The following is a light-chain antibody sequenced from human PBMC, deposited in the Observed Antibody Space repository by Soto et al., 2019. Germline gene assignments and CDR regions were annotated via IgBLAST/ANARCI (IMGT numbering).Light chain of an antibody. V-gene: IGKV1-12*01. J-gene: IGKJ4*01. CDR1: HGLSSR. Sequence: DIQMTQSPSSVSASVGDRVTITCRASHGLSSRLAWYQQKPGKARKFLIYATSTFHSGDPSRFSGTGSGTDFTLTISSLQPEDFATYFCQQANSFPTTFGGGTRVEI. CDR2: ATS. CDR3: QQANSFPTT.